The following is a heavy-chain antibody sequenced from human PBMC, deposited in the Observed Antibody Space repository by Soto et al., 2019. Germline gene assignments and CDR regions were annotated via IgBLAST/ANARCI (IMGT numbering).Heavy chain of an antibody. J-gene: IGHJ4*02. CDR3: ARESGDNWDYEAY. D-gene: IGHD1-7*01. Sequence: QVQLQESGPGLVRPLETLSLTCKVSGGSITSYRWGWIRQSAGKGLEWIGRINTSGNTHYNPSLKSRVTVSIDTSQNQFFLTVTSVTASESAVYYCARESGDNWDYEAYWGQGTPVTVSS. CDR1: GGSITSYR. V-gene: IGHV4-4*07. CDR2: INTSGNT.